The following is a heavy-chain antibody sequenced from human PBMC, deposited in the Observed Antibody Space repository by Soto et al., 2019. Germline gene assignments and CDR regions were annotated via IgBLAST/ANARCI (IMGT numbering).Heavy chain of an antibody. D-gene: IGHD4-17*01. Sequence: ASVKVSCKTSGYSFTDYKLHWVRQAPGQGLEWMGWVDPNGGGSNSAQKFQGSVTMTWDTSITTAYLDLTRLTTNDTATYFCATWVDYGDFEGFDVWGQGTLVTVS. J-gene: IGHJ4*02. V-gene: IGHV1-2*04. CDR3: ATWVDYGDFEGFDV. CDR1: GYSFTDYK. CDR2: VDPNGGGS.